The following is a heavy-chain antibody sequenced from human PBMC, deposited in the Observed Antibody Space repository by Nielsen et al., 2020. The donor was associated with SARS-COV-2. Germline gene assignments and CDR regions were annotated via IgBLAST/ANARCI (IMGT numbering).Heavy chain of an antibody. CDR3: ARGITVTDDAYYYYGMDV. J-gene: IGHJ6*02. D-gene: IGHD4-11*01. CDR2: ISAYNGNT. V-gene: IGHV1-18*01. Sequence: ASVKVSCKASGYTFTSYGISWVRQAPGQGLEWMGWISAYNGNTNYAQKLQGRVTMTTDTSTSTAYMELRSLRSDDTAVYYCARGITVTDDAYYYYGMDVWGQGTTVTVSS. CDR1: GYTFTSYG.